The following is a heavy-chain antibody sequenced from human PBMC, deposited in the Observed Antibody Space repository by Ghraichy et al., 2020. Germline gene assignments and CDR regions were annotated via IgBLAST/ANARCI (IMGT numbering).Heavy chain of an antibody. V-gene: IGHV3-7*03. J-gene: IGHJ5*02. D-gene: IGHD5-18*01. CDR2: IKQDGSEK. CDR3: ARDGIVDTAMVISIGGFDP. CDR1: GFTFSSYW. Sequence: SCAASGFTFSSYWMSWVRQAPGKGLEWVANIKQDGSEKYYVDSVKGRFTISRDNAKNSLYLQMNSLRAEDTAVYYCARDGIVDTAMVISIGGFDPWGQGTLVTVSS.